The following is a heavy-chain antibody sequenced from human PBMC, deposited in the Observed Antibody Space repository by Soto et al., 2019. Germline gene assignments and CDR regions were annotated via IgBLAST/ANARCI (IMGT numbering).Heavy chain of an antibody. CDR3: ARSFGWYAIDY. J-gene: IGHJ4*02. Sequence: QVLLQESGPGLVQPSGTLSLSCAVSGGSVSSSFFWGWVRQPPGKGLEWIGDIFHSGSVHYNPSLKXXVTISIDKSKNQFSLELNSVTTADTAVYYCARSFGWYAIDYWGQGTLVIVSS. V-gene: IGHV4-4*02. CDR2: IFHSGSV. D-gene: IGHD6-19*01. CDR1: GGSVSSSFF.